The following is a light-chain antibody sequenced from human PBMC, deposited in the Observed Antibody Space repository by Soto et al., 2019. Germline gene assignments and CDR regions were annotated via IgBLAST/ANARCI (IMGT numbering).Light chain of an antibody. CDR3: QHYEGSPRT. CDR1: QAVNNDY. CDR2: GVF. V-gene: IGKV3-20*01. Sequence: ETVLTQSPGTVSLSPGERATLSCTTSQAVNNDYLAWYQQKPGQAPRLLIYGVFNWATGIPDRFSGSGSGTYFTLTISGLEPEDSAIYYCQHYEGSPRTFGQGTNVEI. J-gene: IGKJ2*01.